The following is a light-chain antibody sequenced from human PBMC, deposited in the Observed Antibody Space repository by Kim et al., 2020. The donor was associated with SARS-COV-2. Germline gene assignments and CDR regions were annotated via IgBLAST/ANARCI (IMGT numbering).Light chain of an antibody. J-gene: IGKJ4*01. Sequence: ASVGARVTITSRASQSISSYLNWYQQKPGKAPKLLIYAASSLQSGVPSRFSGSGSGTDFTLTISSLQPEDFATYYCLQSYSTPLTFGGGTKVDIK. CDR1: QSISSY. V-gene: IGKV1-39*01. CDR3: LQSYSTPLT. CDR2: AAS.